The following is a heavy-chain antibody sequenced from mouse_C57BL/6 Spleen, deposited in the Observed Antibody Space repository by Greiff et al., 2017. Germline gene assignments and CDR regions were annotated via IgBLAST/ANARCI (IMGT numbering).Heavy chain of an antibody. CDR2: IDPEDGET. CDR1: GFTIKDYY. CDR3: ARAYYGYDCPWFAY. Sequence: EVQLQQSGAELVKPGASVKLSCTASGFTIKDYYMHWVKQGTEQGLEWIGRIDPEDGETKYAPKFQGRATITADTSSNTAYLQLSSLTSEDTAVYYCARAYYGYDCPWFAYWGQGTLVTVSA. V-gene: IGHV14-2*01. D-gene: IGHD2-9*01. J-gene: IGHJ3*01.